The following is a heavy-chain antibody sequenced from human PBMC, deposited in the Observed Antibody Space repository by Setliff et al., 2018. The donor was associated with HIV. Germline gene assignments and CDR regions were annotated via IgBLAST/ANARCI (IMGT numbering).Heavy chain of an antibody. CDR2: MSPKNNDS. Sequence: ASVKVSCKASGYTFSTYDFNWVRQAAGHGLEWMGWMSPKNNDSGFAQKFQARLTMTWNTSTNTAYMELRSLTSDDTAVYYCARGGYNSRIDVWGQGTTVTVSS. D-gene: IGHD5-18*01. V-gene: IGHV1-8*01. CDR1: GYTFSTYD. CDR3: ARGGYNSRIDV. J-gene: IGHJ6*02.